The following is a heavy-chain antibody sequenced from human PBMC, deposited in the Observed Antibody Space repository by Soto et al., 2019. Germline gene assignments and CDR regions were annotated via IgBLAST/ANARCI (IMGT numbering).Heavy chain of an antibody. Sequence: ASVKVSCKASGYTFSGYYIHWLRQDPGQGLEGMGWINPNSGGTNYAQKFQGRVTVTRDTPTSTAYMELSRLTSDDTAVYYCARSLTEGYCTITGCYTRPLYGMDVWGQGTTVTVSS. CDR2: INPNSGGT. D-gene: IGHD2-2*02. CDR3: ARSLTEGYCTITGCYTRPLYGMDV. CDR1: GYTFSGYY. J-gene: IGHJ6*02. V-gene: IGHV1-2*02.